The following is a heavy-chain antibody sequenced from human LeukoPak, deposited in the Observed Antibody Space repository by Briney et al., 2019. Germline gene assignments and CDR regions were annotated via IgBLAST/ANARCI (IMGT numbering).Heavy chain of an antibody. Sequence: GGSLRLSCAASGFTFSSYWMSWVRQAPGKGLEWVANIKQEGSEKYYVDSVKGRFTISRDNAKNSLYLQMNSLRAEDTAVYYCAREWGGIQLWSYYYYHYMDVWGKGTTVTVSS. CDR2: IKQEGSEK. CDR1: GFTFSSYW. CDR3: AREWGGIQLWSYYYYHYMDV. D-gene: IGHD5-18*01. J-gene: IGHJ6*03. V-gene: IGHV3-7*01.